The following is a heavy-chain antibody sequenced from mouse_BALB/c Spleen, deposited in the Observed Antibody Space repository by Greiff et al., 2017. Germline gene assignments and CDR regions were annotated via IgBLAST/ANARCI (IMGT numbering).Heavy chain of an antibody. J-gene: IGHJ3*01. CDR1: GYTFSSYW. V-gene: IGHV1-9*01. CDR2: ILPGSGST. Sequence: QVQLQQSGAELMKPGASVKISCKATGYTFSSYWIEWVKQRPGHGLEWIGEILPGSGSTNYNEKFKGKATFTADTSSNTAYMQLSSLTSEDSAVYYCARMDYRYDGTWFAYWGQGTLVTVSA. D-gene: IGHD2-14*01. CDR3: ARMDYRYDGTWFAY.